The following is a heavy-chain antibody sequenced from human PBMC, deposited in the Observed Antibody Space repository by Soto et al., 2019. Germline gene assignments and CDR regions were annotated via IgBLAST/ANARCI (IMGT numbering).Heavy chain of an antibody. Sequence: GGSLRLSCAASGFTFSSYSMNWVRQAPGKGLEWVSSISSSSSYIYYADSVKGRFTISRDNAKNSLYLQMNSLRAEDTAVYYCARDSGPQYSSGWYEVRDAFDIWGQGTMVTVSS. CDR3: ARDSGPQYSSGWYEVRDAFDI. J-gene: IGHJ3*02. CDR2: ISSSSSYI. D-gene: IGHD6-19*01. V-gene: IGHV3-21*01. CDR1: GFTFSSYS.